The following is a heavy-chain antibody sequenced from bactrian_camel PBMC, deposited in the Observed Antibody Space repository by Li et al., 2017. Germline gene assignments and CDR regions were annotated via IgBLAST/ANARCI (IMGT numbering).Heavy chain of an antibody. CDR3: AADGPRSYGSRCPSRGTEYKY. Sequence: VQLVESGGGSVQAGGSLRLSCVVSGSTTIASYSMGWFRQAPGKEREGVACIDGDGNTDYEVSVKGRFTISRDNAKNTLYLQMNSLKPEDTAVYYCAADGPRSYGSRCPSRGTEYKYWGQGTQVTVS. V-gene: IGHV3S63*01. CDR2: IDGDGNT. D-gene: IGHD6*01. CDR1: GSTTIASYS. J-gene: IGHJ4*01.